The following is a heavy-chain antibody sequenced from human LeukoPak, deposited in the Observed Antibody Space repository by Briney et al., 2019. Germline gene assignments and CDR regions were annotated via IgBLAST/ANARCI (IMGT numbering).Heavy chain of an antibody. CDR3: ARVDVLMVYARLDY. D-gene: IGHD2-8*01. CDR2: INPNSGGT. V-gene: IGHV1-2*02. Sequence: ASVKVSRKASGYTFTGYYMHWVRQAPGQGLEWMGWINPNSGGTNYAQKFQGRVTMTRDTSISTAYMELSRLRSDDTAVYYCARVDVLMVYARLDYWGQGTLVTVSS. J-gene: IGHJ4*02. CDR1: GYTFTGYY.